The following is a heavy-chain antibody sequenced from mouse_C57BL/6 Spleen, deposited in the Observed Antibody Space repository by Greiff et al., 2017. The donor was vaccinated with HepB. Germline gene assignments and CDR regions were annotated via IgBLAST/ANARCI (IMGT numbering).Heavy chain of an antibody. CDR1: GYTFTSYW. V-gene: IGHV1-72*01. CDR3: ARGRLYYGGGHDYYAMDY. J-gene: IGHJ4*01. D-gene: IGHD1-1*02. CDR2: IDPNSGGT. Sequence: QVQLQQPGAELVKPGASVKLSCKASGYTFTSYWMHWVKQRPGRGLEWIGRIDPNSGGTKYNEKFKSKATLTVDKPSSTAYMQLSRLTSEDSAVEYCARGRLYYGGGHDYYAMDYWGQGTSVTVSS.